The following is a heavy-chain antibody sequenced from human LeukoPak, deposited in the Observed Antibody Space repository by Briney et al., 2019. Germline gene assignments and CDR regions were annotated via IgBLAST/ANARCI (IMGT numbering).Heavy chain of an antibody. V-gene: IGHV1-2*02. CDR1: GYTFTSYG. CDR3: ARAFRDGYNWGYYFDY. J-gene: IGHJ4*02. D-gene: IGHD5-24*01. CDR2: INPNSGGT. Sequence: ASVKVSCKASGYTFTSYGISWVRQAPGQGLEWMGWINPNSGGTNYAQKFQGRVTMTRDTSISTAYMELSRLRSDDTAVYYCARAFRDGYNWGYYFDYWGQGTLVTVSS.